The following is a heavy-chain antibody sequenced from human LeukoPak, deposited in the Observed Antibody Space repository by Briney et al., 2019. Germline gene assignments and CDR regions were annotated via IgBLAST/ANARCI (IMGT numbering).Heavy chain of an antibody. CDR3: ARLSSGYYLFY. V-gene: IGHV4-39*01. CDR2: IYYSGNT. J-gene: IGHJ4*02. Sequence: WVRQAPGKGLEWIGSIYYSGNTYYSPTLKSRVTISVDTSKNQFSLRLSSVTAADTAVYYCARLSSGYYLFYWGQGTLVTVSS. D-gene: IGHD3-22*01.